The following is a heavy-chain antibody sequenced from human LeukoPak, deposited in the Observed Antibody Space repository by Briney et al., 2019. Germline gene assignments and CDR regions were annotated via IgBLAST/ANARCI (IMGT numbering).Heavy chain of an antibody. Sequence: GGSLRLSCAASGFTFSSYGMHWVRQAPGMGLEWVAVISYYGSNKYYADSVEGRFTISRDNSKNTLYLQMNSLRAEDTAVYYCAKAGGSGNDDNDYYYGIDVWGQGTTVTVSS. V-gene: IGHV3-30*18. D-gene: IGHD3-10*01. J-gene: IGHJ6*02. CDR1: GFTFSSYG. CDR2: ISYYGSNK. CDR3: AKAGGSGNDDNDYYYGIDV.